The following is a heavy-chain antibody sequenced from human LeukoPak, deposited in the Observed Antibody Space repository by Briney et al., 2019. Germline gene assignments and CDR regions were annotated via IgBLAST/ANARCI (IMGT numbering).Heavy chain of an antibody. V-gene: IGHV1-2*02. D-gene: IGHD5-24*01. Sequence: GASVKVSCKASGYTYTDYYIQWVRQAPGQGLEWLGWFNLKKGVTNYSQKFQGRVTMTRDTSISTGYMELSRLRPDDTAIYYCARDKVGDGYNKFDYWGQGTLVTVSS. CDR1: GYTYTDYY. J-gene: IGHJ4*02. CDR3: ARDKVGDGYNKFDY. CDR2: FNLKKGVT.